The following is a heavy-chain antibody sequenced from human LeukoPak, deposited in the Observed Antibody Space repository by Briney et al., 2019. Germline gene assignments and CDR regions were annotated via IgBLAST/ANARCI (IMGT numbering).Heavy chain of an antibody. CDR3: ARQGFTPATFDI. CDR1: GGSFSGYY. J-gene: IGHJ3*02. CDR2: INHSGST. V-gene: IGHV4-34*01. Sequence: ASETLSLTCAVYGGSFSGYYWSWIRQPPGKGLEWIGEINHSGSTNYNPSLKSRVTISVDTSKNQFSLKLSSVTAADTAVYYCARQGFTPATFDIWGQGTMVTVSS.